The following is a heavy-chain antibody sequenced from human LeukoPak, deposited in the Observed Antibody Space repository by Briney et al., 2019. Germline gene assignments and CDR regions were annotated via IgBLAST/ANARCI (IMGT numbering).Heavy chain of an antibody. V-gene: IGHV3-21*01. CDR1: GFTFSSYS. CDR3: ARDPSPGVGNDAFDI. CDR2: ISSSSSYI. D-gene: IGHD7-27*01. J-gene: IGHJ3*02. Sequence: GGSLRLSCVASGFTFSSYSMNWVRQAPGKGLGWVSSISSSSSYIYYADSVKGRFTISRDNAKDSLYLQMNSLRAEDTAVYYCARDPSPGVGNDAFDIWGQGTMVTVSS.